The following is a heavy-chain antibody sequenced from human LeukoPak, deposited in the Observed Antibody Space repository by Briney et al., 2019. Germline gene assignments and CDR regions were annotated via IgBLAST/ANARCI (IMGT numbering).Heavy chain of an antibody. CDR2: INHSGST. CDR3: ASAAWKDKGQYYYDSSGYYYGHDY. J-gene: IGHJ4*02. V-gene: IGHV4-34*01. Sequence: SETLSLTCAVYGGSFSGYYWSWIRQPPGKGLEWIGEINHSGSTNYNPSLKSRVTISVDTSKNQFSLRLSSVTAADTAVYYCASAAWKDKGQYYYDSSGYYYGHDYWGQGTLVTVSS. D-gene: IGHD3-22*01. CDR1: GGSFSGYY.